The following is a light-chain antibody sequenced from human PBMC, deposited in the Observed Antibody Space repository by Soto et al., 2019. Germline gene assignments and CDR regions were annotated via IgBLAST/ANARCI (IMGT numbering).Light chain of an antibody. J-gene: IGKJ3*01. Sequence: EIVLTQSPGTLSLSPGERATLSCRASQSLSTYSLAWYQQKPGQTPRLVIYAASTRDTDIPDRFNGSGSGTDFALTISRLEPEDFALYYCQQYEASPLTFGPGTKVDVK. CDR1: QSLSTYS. V-gene: IGKV3-20*01. CDR3: QQYEASPLT. CDR2: AAS.